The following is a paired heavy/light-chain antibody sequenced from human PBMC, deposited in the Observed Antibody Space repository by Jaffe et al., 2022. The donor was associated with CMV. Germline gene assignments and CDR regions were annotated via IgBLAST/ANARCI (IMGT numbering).Heavy chain of an antibody. CDR3: ARDTAAADDS. J-gene: IGHJ5*01. D-gene: IGHD6-13*01. CDR1: GYRFSNYG. V-gene: IGHV1-18*01. Sequence: QVQMVQSGAEVKKPGASVNVSCKTSGYRFSNYGISWVRQAPGQRLEWMGWTSGDNVNTDLSPKFQGRITLTTDTSTSTAHMELRSLRSDDTAVYYCARDTAAADDSWGQGTLVIVSS. CDR2: TSGDNVNT.
Light chain of an antibody. J-gene: IGKJ1*01. CDR1: QTIKSNY. V-gene: IGKV3-20*01. Sequence: EIVLTQSPGTLSLSPGERATLSCRASQTIKSNYLAWYQQKPGQAPSLLIYGASNRATGVSDRFSGGGSGTDFTLTISRLEPEDFAVYHCQQYGTSPPTFGQGTKVEIK. CDR2: GAS. CDR3: QQYGTSPPT.